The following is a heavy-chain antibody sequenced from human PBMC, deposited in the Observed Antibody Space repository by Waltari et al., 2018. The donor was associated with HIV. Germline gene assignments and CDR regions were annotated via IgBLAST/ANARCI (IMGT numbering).Heavy chain of an antibody. CDR3: ARLDMVKTLIDY. J-gene: IGHJ4*02. Sequence: QLQLQESGPGLVKPSETLSVTCTVSGGSVTRCPYYWGWVRQPPGQGLEWIGSIYYSGDSDYNPSVKSRVTMAVDTSKNQFSLRLNSVTAADTALYYCARLDMVKTLIDYWGQGTLVTVSS. CDR2: IYYSGDS. CDR1: GGSVTRCPYY. D-gene: IGHD2-8*01. V-gene: IGHV4-39*01.